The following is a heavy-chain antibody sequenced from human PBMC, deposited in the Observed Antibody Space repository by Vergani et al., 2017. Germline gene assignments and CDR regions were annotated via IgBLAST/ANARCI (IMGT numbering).Heavy chain of an antibody. V-gene: IGHV5-51*01. CDR3: VRVGEWNGGAE. J-gene: IGHJ4*02. CDR1: GYTFTSDW. D-gene: IGHD1-1*01. CDR2: IYPGDADS. Sequence: EVQLVQSGAEVNKPGESLKIPCKGSGYTFTSDWIGVVRQMPGKGLEWMGIIYPGDADSRYRPCFEGQGTISADKSISTPYLQWSSQEASDTAMYYCVRVGEWNGGAEWGQGLLASGSS.